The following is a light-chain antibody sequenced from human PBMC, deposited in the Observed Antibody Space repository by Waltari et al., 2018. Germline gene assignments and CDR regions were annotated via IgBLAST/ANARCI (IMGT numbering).Light chain of an antibody. J-gene: IGLJ3*02. V-gene: IGLV2-23*01. Sequence: QSALTQPASVSGSPGQSITISCTGTSSDVGRYDLFSWYQQHPDKAPKRLVFEDSKWPSGVSNRFSGSKSGNTASLTISGLQAEDEADYYCCSYADSRTWVFGGGTKLTVL. CDR1: SSDVGRYDL. CDR3: CSYADSRTWV. CDR2: EDS.